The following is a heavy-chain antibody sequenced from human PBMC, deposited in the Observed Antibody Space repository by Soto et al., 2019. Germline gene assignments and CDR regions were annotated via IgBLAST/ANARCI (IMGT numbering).Heavy chain of an antibody. Sequence: QVQVVESGGGVVQPGRSLRLSCEASGFTFTSYGMHWVRQAPGKGLEWVAVIWYDGSKKYYADSVKGRFSISRDNSKNTVFLQMNSLRAEDTAVYYCAGDRRFLEWLDQWGQGTLVTVSS. CDR1: GFTFTSYG. CDR2: IWYDGSKK. D-gene: IGHD3-3*01. J-gene: IGHJ4*02. V-gene: IGHV3-33*01. CDR3: AGDRRFLEWLDQ.